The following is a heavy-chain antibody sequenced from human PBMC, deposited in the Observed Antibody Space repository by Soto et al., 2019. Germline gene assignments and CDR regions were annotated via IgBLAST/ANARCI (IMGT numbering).Heavy chain of an antibody. CDR1: GFTFSSYA. CDR2: ISGSGTTI. J-gene: IGHJ4*02. CDR3: AKDGEETPTPCRDY. D-gene: IGHD2-15*01. Sequence: EVQLLESGGGLVQPGGSLRVSCAASGFTFSSYAMSWVRQAPGKGLEWVSAISGSGTTIYYAGSVMGRFTISRDNSKNTLYLQMNSLRAEDTAGYYCAKDGEETPTPCRDYWGQGTLVTVSS. V-gene: IGHV3-23*01.